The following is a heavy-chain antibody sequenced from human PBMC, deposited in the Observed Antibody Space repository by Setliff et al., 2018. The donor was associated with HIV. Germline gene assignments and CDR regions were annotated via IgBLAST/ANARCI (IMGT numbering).Heavy chain of an antibody. CDR1: GYTFTSYG. CDR3: ARTPLRITMIVVVLGVDI. Sequence: ASMKVSCKASGYTFTSYGISWVRQAPGQGLEWMGWISAYNGNTNYAQKLQGRVTMTTDTSTSTAYMELRSLRSDDTAVYYCARTPLRITMIVVVLGVDIWGQGTMVTVSS. J-gene: IGHJ3*02. V-gene: IGHV1-18*01. D-gene: IGHD3-22*01. CDR2: ISAYNGNT.